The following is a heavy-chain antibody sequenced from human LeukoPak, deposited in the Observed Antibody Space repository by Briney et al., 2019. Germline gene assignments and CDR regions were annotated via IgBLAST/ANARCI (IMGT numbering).Heavy chain of an antibody. CDR2: ISRTGSYI. Sequence: GGSLRLSCAASGFTFSSYSMNRVRQAPGRGLEWVSSISRTGSYIYYADLVKGRFTISRDNAKNSLYLQMNSLRAEDTAVYYCARVKEASAFDVWGQGTMVTVSS. D-gene: IGHD5-12*01. J-gene: IGHJ3*01. CDR3: ARVKEASAFDV. CDR1: GFTFSSYS. V-gene: IGHV3-21*01.